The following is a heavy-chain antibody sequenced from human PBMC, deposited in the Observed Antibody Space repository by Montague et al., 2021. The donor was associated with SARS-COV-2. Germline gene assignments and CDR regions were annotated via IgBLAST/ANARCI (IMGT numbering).Heavy chain of an antibody. CDR1: GGSISSYH. Sequence: SETLSLTCTASGGSISSYHWSWIRQPPGKGLEWIGYIYYNGSTDYNPSLKSRVTISVDTSNNQFSLKLTSVTAADAAVYYCARLGAGGNYYRSYYYALDVWGQGTTVTVSS. V-gene: IGHV4-59*08. CDR3: ARLGAGGNYYRSYYYALDV. D-gene: IGHD1-26*01. CDR2: IYYNGST. J-gene: IGHJ6*02.